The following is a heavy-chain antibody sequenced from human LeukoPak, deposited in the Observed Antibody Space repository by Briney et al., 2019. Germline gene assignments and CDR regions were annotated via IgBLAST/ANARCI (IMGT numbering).Heavy chain of an antibody. J-gene: IGHJ5*02. V-gene: IGHV4-59*01. CDR1: GGSISSYY. CDR2: IHYTGST. CDR3: ARGGYYGSGNDFRFDP. Sequence: SETLSLTCTVSGGSISSYYWSWIRQSPGKGLECIGYIHYTGSTNYNPSLKSRVTISVETSKNQFSLKLKSVTAADTAVYYCARGGYYGSGNDFRFDPWGQGTLVTVSS. D-gene: IGHD3-10*01.